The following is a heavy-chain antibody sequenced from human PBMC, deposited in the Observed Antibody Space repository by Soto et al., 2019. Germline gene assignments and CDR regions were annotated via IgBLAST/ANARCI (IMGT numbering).Heavy chain of an antibody. Sequence: SETLSLTCTVSGGSISSSSYYWGWIRQPPGKGLEWIGSIYYSGSTYYNPSLKSRVTISVDTSKNQFSLKLSSVTAAVTAVYYCARELRVGRYFDYWGQGTLVTVSS. V-gene: IGHV4-39*07. D-gene: IGHD3-22*01. CDR3: ARELRVGRYFDY. J-gene: IGHJ4*02. CDR2: IYYSGST. CDR1: GGSISSSSYY.